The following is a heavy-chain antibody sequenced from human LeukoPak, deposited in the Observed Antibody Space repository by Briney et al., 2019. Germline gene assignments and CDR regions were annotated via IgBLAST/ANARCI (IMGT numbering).Heavy chain of an antibody. D-gene: IGHD2-8*01. CDR2: ISHSGGT. V-gene: IGHV4-34*01. Sequence: PSETLSLTCAVYGGSFCGYYWTWIRPPPGKGREWIGEISHSGGTNYNPSLKSQVTIPVDTSKNQFSLKLSSVTAADTAVYYCARDPPGDNGAFDIWGQGTMVTVSS. CDR3: ARDPPGDNGAFDI. CDR1: GGSFCGYY. J-gene: IGHJ3*02.